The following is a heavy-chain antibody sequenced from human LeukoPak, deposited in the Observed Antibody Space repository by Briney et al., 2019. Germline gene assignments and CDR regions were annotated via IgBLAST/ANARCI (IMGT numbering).Heavy chain of an antibody. CDR1: GGSISDYY. V-gene: IGHV4-59*01. CDR3: ARTPYYYDSSGYSYYFDY. D-gene: IGHD3-22*01. J-gene: IGHJ4*02. CDR2: INYSGST. Sequence: PSETLSLTCTVSGGSISDYYWSWIRQPPGKGLEWIGYINYSGSTNYNPSLKSRVTISEDTSKNQFSLKLNSVTAADTAVYYCARTPYYYDSSGYSYYFDYWGQGTLVTVSS.